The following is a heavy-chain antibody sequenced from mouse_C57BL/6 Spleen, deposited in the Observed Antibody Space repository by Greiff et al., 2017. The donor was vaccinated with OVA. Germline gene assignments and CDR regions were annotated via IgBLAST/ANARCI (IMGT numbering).Heavy chain of an antibody. D-gene: IGHD1-1*01. CDR1: GFTFSDYG. J-gene: IGHJ2*01. CDR3: ARERIWYYYGSLDY. Sequence: EVKLEESGGGLVKPGGSLKLSCAASGFTFSDYGMHWVRQAPEKGLEWVAYISSGSSTIYYADTVKGRFTISRDNAKNTLFLQMTSLRSEDTAMYYCARERIWYYYGSLDYWGQGTTLTVSS. CDR2: ISSGSSTI. V-gene: IGHV5-17*01.